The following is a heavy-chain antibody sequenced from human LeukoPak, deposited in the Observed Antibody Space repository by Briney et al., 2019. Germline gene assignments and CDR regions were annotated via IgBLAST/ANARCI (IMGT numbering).Heavy chain of an antibody. Sequence: ASVKVSCKASGYTFINCGISWVRQAPGQGLEWMGWISAYNGNTNYAQKFQGRVTMTTDTSTSTAYMELRSLRSDDTAVYYCARRLYGDQLDNYYYYYMDVWGKGTTVTVSS. CDR2: ISAYNGNT. CDR1: GYTFINCG. V-gene: IGHV1-18*01. J-gene: IGHJ6*03. D-gene: IGHD4-17*01. CDR3: ARRLYGDQLDNYYYYYMDV.